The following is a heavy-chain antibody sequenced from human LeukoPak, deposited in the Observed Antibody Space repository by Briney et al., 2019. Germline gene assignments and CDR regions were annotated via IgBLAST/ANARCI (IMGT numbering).Heavy chain of an antibody. CDR1: GFTFSSYA. J-gene: IGHJ4*02. CDR2: ISGSGGST. Sequence: GGSLRLSCAASGFTFSSYAMSWVRQAPGKGLEWVSAISGSGGSTYYADSVKGRFTISRDNSKNTLYLQMNSLRAEDTAVYYCAKDPKAAAGVTGYFDYWGQGTLVTVSS. CDR3: AKDPKAAAGVTGYFDY. D-gene: IGHD2-21*02. V-gene: IGHV3-23*01.